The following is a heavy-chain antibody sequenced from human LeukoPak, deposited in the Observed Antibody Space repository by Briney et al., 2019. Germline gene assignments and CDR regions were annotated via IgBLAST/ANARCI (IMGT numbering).Heavy chain of an antibody. CDR2: INHSRST. V-gene: IGHV4-34*01. D-gene: IGHD3-22*01. CDR1: GGSFRGYY. CDR3: ARGGYYYDSSGYRAFDY. Sequence: SETLSLTCAVYGGSFRGYYWRWIRQPPGKGLEWIGEINHSRSTNYNPSLKSRVTISVDTSKNQFSLKLSSVTAADTAVYYCARGGYYYDSSGYRAFDYWGQGTLVTVSS. J-gene: IGHJ4*02.